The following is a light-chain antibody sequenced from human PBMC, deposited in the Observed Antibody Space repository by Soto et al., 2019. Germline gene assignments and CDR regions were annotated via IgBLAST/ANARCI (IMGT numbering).Light chain of an antibody. J-gene: IGKJ1*01. Sequence: EIVLTQSPDTLSLSPGEGATLSCRATQSITSNLAWYQQKPGQAPRLLIYGASTRATGIPARFSGSGSGTEFTLTITSLQSEDFAVYYCQQYNKWPRTFGQGTKVDIK. CDR1: QSITSN. CDR2: GAS. CDR3: QQYNKWPRT. V-gene: IGKV3-15*01.